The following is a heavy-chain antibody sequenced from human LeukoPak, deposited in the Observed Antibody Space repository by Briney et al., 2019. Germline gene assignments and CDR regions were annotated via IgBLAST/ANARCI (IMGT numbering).Heavy chain of an antibody. CDR3: ARDLRGSDAYYFDY. Sequence: GRSLRLSCAVSGFTFSSYGMHWVRQAPGKGLEWVAVISYDGSNKYYADSVKGRFTISRDNSKNTLYLQMNSLRVEDTAVYYCARDLRGSDAYYFDYWGQGTLVTVSS. CDR1: GFTFSSYG. CDR2: ISYDGSNK. J-gene: IGHJ4*02. D-gene: IGHD3-10*01. V-gene: IGHV3-30*03.